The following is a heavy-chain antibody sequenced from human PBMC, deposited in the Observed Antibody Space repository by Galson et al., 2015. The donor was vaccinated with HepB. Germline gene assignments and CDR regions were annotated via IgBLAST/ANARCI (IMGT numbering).Heavy chain of an antibody. D-gene: IGHD4-17*01. Sequence: SLRLSCAASPFILNRFWMTRVRQAPGKGLEWVAIINPDGSQRYYADSLRGRFTISRDNALKSLYLQINSLRAEDTAVYSCATQDYGDIDFRGQGTLVTVSS. J-gene: IGHJ4*02. CDR3: ATQDYGDIDF. V-gene: IGHV3-7*03. CDR1: PFILNRFW. CDR2: INPDGSQR.